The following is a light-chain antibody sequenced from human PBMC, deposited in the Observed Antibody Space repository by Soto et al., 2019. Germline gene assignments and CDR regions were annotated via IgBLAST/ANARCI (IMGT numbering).Light chain of an antibody. CDR2: EVS. Sequence: QSALTQPASVSGSPGQSITISCTGTSRDVGSYNLVSWYQHHPGKAPKLMIYEVSERPSGVSNRFSGSKSGNTASLRISGLQADDEADYYCCSYAGSSTSGVVFGGGTKLTVL. CDR3: CSYAGSSTSGVV. V-gene: IGLV2-23*02. CDR1: SRDVGSYNL. J-gene: IGLJ2*01.